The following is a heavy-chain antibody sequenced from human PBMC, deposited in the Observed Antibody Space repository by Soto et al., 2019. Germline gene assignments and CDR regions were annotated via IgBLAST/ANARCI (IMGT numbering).Heavy chain of an antibody. CDR1: GFIFSSFA. J-gene: IGHJ4*02. Sequence: VQLAESGGDVVQPGRSLRLSCAASGFIFSSFALHWVRQTPDKGLEWVAFISNDGSQTYYADSVKGRFTISRDNSNNSLTLQMDRLRPEATARYYCARDPYFDYMYGTPDYWGQGTRVAVSS. CDR3: ARDPYFDYMYGTPDY. CDR2: ISNDGSQT. V-gene: IGHV3-30-3*01. D-gene: IGHD3-16*01.